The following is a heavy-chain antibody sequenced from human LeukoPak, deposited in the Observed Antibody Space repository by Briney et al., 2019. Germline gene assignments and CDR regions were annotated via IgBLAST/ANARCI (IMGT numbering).Heavy chain of an antibody. V-gene: IGHV1-18*01. CDR1: GYTFTSYG. J-gene: IGHJ4*02. CDR3: ARSGDYGEQENDY. D-gene: IGHD4-17*01. CDR2: ISPNTGDT. Sequence: ASVKVSCKASGYTFTSYGITWVRQAPGQGLEWMGWISPNTGDTVSAQKLQDRVTMTTDTSTSTAYMELRSLRSDDTAVYYCARSGDYGEQENDYWGQGTLVTVSS.